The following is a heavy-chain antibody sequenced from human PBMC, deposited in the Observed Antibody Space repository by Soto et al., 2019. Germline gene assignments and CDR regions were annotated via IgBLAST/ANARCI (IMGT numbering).Heavy chain of an antibody. V-gene: IGHV1-69*13. CDR3: ARVSGRRIVGANNWCEH. CDR2: IIPIFGTS. D-gene: IGHD1-26*01. Sequence: EASVKVSCKASGGTFSSYAISWVRQAPGQGLEWMGGIIPIFGTSNYAQKFQGRVTITADESTSTAYMELSSLRSEDTAVYYCARVSGRRIVGANNWCEHWGQGTLVSVSA. CDR1: GGTFSSYA. J-gene: IGHJ5*02.